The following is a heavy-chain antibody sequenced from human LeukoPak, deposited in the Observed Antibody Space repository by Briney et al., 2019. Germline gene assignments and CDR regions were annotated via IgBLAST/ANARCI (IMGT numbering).Heavy chain of an antibody. D-gene: IGHD3-10*01. CDR1: GFSFRDYW. J-gene: IGHJ4*02. CDR3: ASGPTGQLPY. CDR2: IKKDGTDK. Sequence: GGSLRLSCTASGFSFRDYWMSWVRQTPGKGLEWVANIKKDGTDKYYVNSVRGRFTVFRDNANNDLYLQMHNLQVEDKAMYYCASGPTGQLPYWGQGTLVTVSS. V-gene: IGHV3-7*03.